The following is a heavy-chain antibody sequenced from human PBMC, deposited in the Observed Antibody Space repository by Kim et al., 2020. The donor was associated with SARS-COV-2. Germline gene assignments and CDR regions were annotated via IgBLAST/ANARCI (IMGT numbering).Heavy chain of an antibody. J-gene: IGHJ5*02. CDR3: AGFSADMMSMMWGRGGWFDP. V-gene: IGHV4-4*02. CDR1: GGSISSLSW. Sequence: SETLSLTCAVSGGSISSLSWWSWVRQAPGKGLEWIGEISHRGSPNYHPSLKSRMTISIDSSKNQFSLKLTSVTAADTAIYFCAGFSADMMSMMWGRGGWFDPWGQGTLVTVSS. D-gene: IGHD3-16*01. CDR2: ISHRGSP.